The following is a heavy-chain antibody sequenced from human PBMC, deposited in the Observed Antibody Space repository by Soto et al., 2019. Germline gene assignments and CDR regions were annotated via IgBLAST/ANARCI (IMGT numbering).Heavy chain of an antibody. CDR3: ARSPCSSTSCYSTGAPNPKEYYFDY. V-gene: IGHV1-3*01. CDR2: INAGNGNT. J-gene: IGHJ4*02. D-gene: IGHD2-2*02. CDR1: GYTFTSYA. Sequence: ASVKVSCKASGYTFTSYAMHWVRQAPGQRLEWMGWINAGNGNTKYSQKFQGRVTITRDTSASTAYMELSSLRSEDTAVYYCARSPCSSTSCYSTGAPNPKEYYFDYWGQGTLVTVSS.